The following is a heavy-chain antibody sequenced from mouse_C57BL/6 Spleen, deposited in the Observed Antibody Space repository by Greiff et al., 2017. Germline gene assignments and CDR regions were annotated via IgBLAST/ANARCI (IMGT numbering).Heavy chain of an antibody. V-gene: IGHV1-19*01. D-gene: IGHD2-3*01. CDR2: INPYNGGT. Sequence: EVQLQQSGPVLVKPGASVKMSCKASGYTFTDYYMNWVKQSHGKSLEWIGVINPYNGGTSYNQKFKGKATLTVDKSSSTAYMELNSLTSEDSAVYYCARDGSVAMDYWGQGTSVTVSS. CDR1: GYTFTDYY. CDR3: ARDGSVAMDY. J-gene: IGHJ4*01.